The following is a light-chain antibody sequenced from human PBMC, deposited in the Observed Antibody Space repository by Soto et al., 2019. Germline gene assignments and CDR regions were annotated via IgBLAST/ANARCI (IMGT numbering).Light chain of an antibody. CDR1: QSLVYSDGNTY. Sequence: DAVMTKSPLSLPVTLGQPASISCRSSQSLVYSDGNTYLNWFQQRAGQSPRRLIYKVSSRDSGVPDRFSGSGSGTDFTLKISRVEVEDVGVYYCMQGTPWPPITFGQGTRLEIK. CDR3: MQGTPWPPIT. J-gene: IGKJ5*01. CDR2: KVS. V-gene: IGKV2-30*01.